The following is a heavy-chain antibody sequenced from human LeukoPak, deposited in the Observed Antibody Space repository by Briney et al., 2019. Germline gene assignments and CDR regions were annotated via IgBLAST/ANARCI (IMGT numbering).Heavy chain of an antibody. Sequence: PSETLSLTCTVSGGSISSGSYYWSWIRQPAGKGLEWIGRIYTSGSTNYNPSLKSRVTISVDTSKNQFSLKLSSVTAADTAVYYCAASRGSSGSYFYYYYYMDVWGKGTTVTVSS. CDR1: GGSISSGSYY. D-gene: IGHD3-10*01. CDR3: AASRGSSGSYFYYYYYMDV. J-gene: IGHJ6*03. V-gene: IGHV4-61*02. CDR2: IYTSGST.